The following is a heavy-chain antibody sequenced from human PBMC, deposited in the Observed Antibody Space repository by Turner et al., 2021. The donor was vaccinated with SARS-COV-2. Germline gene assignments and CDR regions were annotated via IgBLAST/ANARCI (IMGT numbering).Heavy chain of an antibody. CDR1: GFTFRDYY. CDR3: ARDGSTVGGFDY. D-gene: IGHD4-17*01. Sequence: QVQLVESGGGLVMPGGSLRLSCAASGFTFRDYYLSWIRLAPGNGLEWFSYISSSSYYTNYADSVKGRFAISRDNAKNSLYLQMNSLRAEDTAVYYCARDGSTVGGFDYWGQGTLVTVSS. J-gene: IGHJ4*02. V-gene: IGHV3-11*06. CDR2: ISSSSYYT.